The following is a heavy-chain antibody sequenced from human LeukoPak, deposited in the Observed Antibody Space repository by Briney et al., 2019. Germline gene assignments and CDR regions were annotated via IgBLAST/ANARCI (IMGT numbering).Heavy chain of an antibody. CDR3: ARRDTAMVNFDY. D-gene: IGHD5-18*01. CDR2: IYYSGST. J-gene: IGHJ4*02. V-gene: IGHV4-39*07. Sequence: SETLSLTCTVSGGSISSSSYYWGWIRQPPGKGLEWIGSIYYSGSTYYNPSLKSRVPISLDTSKNQLSLTLSTVTAADTAVYYCARRDTAMVNFDYWGQGTLVTVSS. CDR1: GGSISSSSYY.